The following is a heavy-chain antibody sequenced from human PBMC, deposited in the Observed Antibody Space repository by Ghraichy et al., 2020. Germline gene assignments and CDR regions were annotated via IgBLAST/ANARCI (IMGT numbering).Heavy chain of an antibody. V-gene: IGHV4-34*01. CDR3: ARGVVFYSRIIPRWFDP. J-gene: IGHJ5*02. CDR1: GGSFSGYY. Sequence: SETLSLTCAVYGGSFSGYYWSWIRQPPGKGLEWIGEINHSGSTNYNPSLKSRVTISVDTSKNQFSLKLSSVTAADTAVYYCARGVVFYSRIIPRWFDPWGQGTLVTVSS. CDR2: INHSGST. D-gene: IGHD6-13*01.